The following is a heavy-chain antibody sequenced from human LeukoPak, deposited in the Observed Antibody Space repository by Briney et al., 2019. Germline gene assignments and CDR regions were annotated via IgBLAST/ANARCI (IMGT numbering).Heavy chain of an antibody. V-gene: IGHV3-66*01. Sequence: PGGSLRLSCAASGFTFDDYAMHWVRQAPGKGLEWVSVIYSGGSTYYADSVKGRFTISRDNSKNTLYLQMNSLRAEDTAVYYCARDRFGEFDYYGMDVWGQGTTVTVSS. CDR2: IYSGGST. D-gene: IGHD3-10*01. CDR1: GFTFDDYA. J-gene: IGHJ6*02. CDR3: ARDRFGEFDYYGMDV.